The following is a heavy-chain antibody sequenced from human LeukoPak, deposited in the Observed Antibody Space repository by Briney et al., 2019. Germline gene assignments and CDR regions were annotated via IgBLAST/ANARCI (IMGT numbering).Heavy chain of an antibody. D-gene: IGHD4-23*01. Sequence: SETLSLTCTVSGGSISSSSYYWGWIRQPPGKGLEWIVSIYYTGSTYYNPSLKSRVTISVDTSKNQFSLKLSSVTSADTTVYYCARLHYRGNYGHYYYYMDVWGKGTTVTIAS. V-gene: IGHV4-39*01. CDR1: GGSISSSSYY. CDR2: IYYTGST. CDR3: ARLHYRGNYGHYYYYMDV. J-gene: IGHJ6*03.